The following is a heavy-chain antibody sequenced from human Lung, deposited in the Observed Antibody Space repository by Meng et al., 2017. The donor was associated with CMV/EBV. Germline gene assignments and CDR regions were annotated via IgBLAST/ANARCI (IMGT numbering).Heavy chain of an antibody. CDR2: IKGDGSET. J-gene: IGHJ6*02. V-gene: IGHV3-7*01. CDR3: ARDLRLLGVRYYGMDV. Sequence: SCTASGFIFSNYWMTWVRQAPGKGLEWLANIKGDGSETYYVDSVRGRFTISRDNAKKSLYLQINNLRAEDTAVYYCARDLRLLGVRYYGMDVWGQGXMVTVSS. CDR1: GFIFSNYW. D-gene: IGHD5/OR15-5a*01.